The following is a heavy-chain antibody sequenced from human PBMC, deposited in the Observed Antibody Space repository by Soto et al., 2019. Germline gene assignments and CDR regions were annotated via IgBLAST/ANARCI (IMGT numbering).Heavy chain of an antibody. Sequence: QVQLVESGGGLVKPGGSLRLSCAVSGFTFSDYYMTWIRQAPGKGLEWVSYISSSTSHTNYADSVKGRFTISRDNAKNSRFPQMNSLRAEDTAVYYCARGRGAAADYFDFWGQGTLVTVSS. J-gene: IGHJ4*02. CDR2: ISSSTSHT. V-gene: IGHV3-11*05. D-gene: IGHD6-13*01. CDR3: ARGRGAAADYFDF. CDR1: GFTFSDYY.